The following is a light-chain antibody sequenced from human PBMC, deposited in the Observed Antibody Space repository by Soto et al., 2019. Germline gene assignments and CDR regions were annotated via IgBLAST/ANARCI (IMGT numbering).Light chain of an antibody. CDR1: SGHSSYA. CDR2: LNSDGSH. J-gene: IGLJ1*01. V-gene: IGLV4-69*01. CDR3: QTWGTGIQV. Sequence: QSVLTQSPSGSASLGDSVKLTCTLSSGHSSYAIAWHQQQPEKGPRYLMKLNSDGSHSKGEGIPDRFSGSSSGAERYLSISSLQSEDEADYYCQTWGTGIQVFGTGTKLTVL.